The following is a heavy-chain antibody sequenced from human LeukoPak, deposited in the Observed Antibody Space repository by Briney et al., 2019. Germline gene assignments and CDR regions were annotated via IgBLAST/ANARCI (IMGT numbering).Heavy chain of an antibody. J-gene: IGHJ4*02. Sequence: PSETLSLTCAVYGGSFSGYYWSWIRQPPGKGLEWIGEINHSGSTNYNPSLKSRVTISVDTSKNQFSLKLSSVTAADTAVYYCARESGDITAPKKNFDFWGQGTLITVSS. CDR3: ARESGDITAPKKNFDF. D-gene: IGHD6-13*01. V-gene: IGHV4-34*01. CDR1: GGSFSGYY. CDR2: INHSGST.